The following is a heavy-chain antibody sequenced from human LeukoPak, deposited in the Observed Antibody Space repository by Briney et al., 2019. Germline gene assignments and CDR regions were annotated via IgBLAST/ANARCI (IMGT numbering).Heavy chain of an antibody. Sequence: PSETLSLTCTISGVSMSRYFWTWIRQPAGKGLEWIGRISTSGTTNYNPSLKSRVTMSLDTSKNQLSLRLTSVTTADTALYYCAGFLLVSVPHDTIDLWGHGTMVTVSS. J-gene: IGHJ3*01. CDR2: ISTSGTT. CDR3: AGFLLVSVPHDTIDL. CDR1: GVSMSRYF. D-gene: IGHD2/OR15-2a*01. V-gene: IGHV4-4*07.